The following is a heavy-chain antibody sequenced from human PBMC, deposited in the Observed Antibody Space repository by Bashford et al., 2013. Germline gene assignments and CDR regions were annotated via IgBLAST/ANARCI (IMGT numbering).Heavy chain of an antibody. CDR2: ISSSGRTI. CDR3: AREYSGRYSSLDY. Sequence: GGSLRLSCAASGFTFANYGINWVRQAPGKGLEWLSYISSSGRTIHSADSVKGRFTVSRDNAKNSLFLQMNSLRAEDTAVYYCAREYSGRYSSLDYWGQGTLVTVSS. D-gene: IGHD1-26*01. CDR1: GFTFANYG. V-gene: IGHV3-48*01. J-gene: IGHJ4*02.